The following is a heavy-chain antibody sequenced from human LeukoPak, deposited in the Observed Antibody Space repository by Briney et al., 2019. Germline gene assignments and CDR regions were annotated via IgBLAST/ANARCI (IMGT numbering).Heavy chain of an antibody. Sequence: ASVKVSCKASGGTLSSYAISWVRQAPGQGLEWMGGIIPIFGTANYAQKFQGRVTITADESTSTAYMELSSLRSEDTAVYYCARVRGQYYYGSGSYWATMDVWGKGTTVTISS. D-gene: IGHD3-10*01. CDR2: IIPIFGTA. CDR1: GGTLSSYA. V-gene: IGHV1-69*13. J-gene: IGHJ6*03. CDR3: ARVRGQYYYGSGSYWATMDV.